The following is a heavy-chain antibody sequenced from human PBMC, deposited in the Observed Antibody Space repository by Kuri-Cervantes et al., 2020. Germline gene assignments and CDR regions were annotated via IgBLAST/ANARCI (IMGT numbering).Heavy chain of an antibody. CDR1: GFTFSTFA. J-gene: IGHJ4*02. V-gene: IGHV3-30-3*01. CDR2: ISHDGSSD. CDR3: ARGPPQELWFGEGYYFDY. Sequence: LSLTCAASGFTFSTFAMHWVRQAPGEGLEWVVVISHDGSSDFYADSVKGRFTISRDNAKNSLYLQMNSLRDEDTAVYYCARGPPQELWFGEGYYFDYWGQGTLVTVSS. D-gene: IGHD3-10*01.